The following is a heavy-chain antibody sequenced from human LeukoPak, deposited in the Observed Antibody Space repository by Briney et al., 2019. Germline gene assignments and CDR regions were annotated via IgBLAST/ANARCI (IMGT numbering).Heavy chain of an antibody. CDR1: GYTFTSYG. CDR2: ISAYNGNT. J-gene: IGHJ4*02. D-gene: IGHD2-15*01. Sequence: ASVKVSCKASGYTFTSYGISWVRQAPGQGLEWMGRISAYNGNTNYAQKLQGRVTMTTDTSTSTAYMELRSLRSDDTAVYYCALRLGYCSGGSCYSKFDYWGQGILVTVSS. CDR3: ALRLGYCSGGSCYSKFDY. V-gene: IGHV1-18*01.